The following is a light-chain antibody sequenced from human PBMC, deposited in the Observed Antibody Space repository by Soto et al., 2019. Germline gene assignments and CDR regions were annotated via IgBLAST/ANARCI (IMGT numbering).Light chain of an antibody. J-gene: IGKJ5*01. Sequence: VITQSPSTLSVSQRERATLSCRASQSVSINLAWYQQIPGQAPRLLIYGASTRATGIPARFSGSGSGTDFILTISSLQSEDFAVYYCQQYNNGPPITFGQGTRLEI. CDR2: GAS. CDR1: QSVSIN. V-gene: IGKV3-15*01. CDR3: QQYNNGPPIT.